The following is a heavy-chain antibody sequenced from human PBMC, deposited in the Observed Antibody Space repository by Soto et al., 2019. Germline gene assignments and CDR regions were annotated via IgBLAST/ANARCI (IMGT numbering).Heavy chain of an antibody. CDR1: GGSIRDYY. CDR2: IYYTGTT. J-gene: IGHJ5*02. Sequence: SETLSLTCTVSGGSIRDYYWGWIRQSPGKGLEWIGYIYYTGTTKYNPSLKSRVTISVDSSKNQFSLKLSSVTAADTAVYYCARGPPYCSGGSCYANWFDPWGQGTLVTVSS. CDR3: ARGPPYCSGGSCYANWFDP. V-gene: IGHV4-59*12. D-gene: IGHD2-15*01.